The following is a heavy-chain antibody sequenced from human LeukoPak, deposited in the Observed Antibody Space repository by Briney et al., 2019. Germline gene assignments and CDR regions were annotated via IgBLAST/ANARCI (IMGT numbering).Heavy chain of an antibody. J-gene: IGHJ5*02. CDR2: INARGDT. CDR1: GWSFNDYY. CDR3: ARGQVPAARGYNWFDP. D-gene: IGHD2-2*01. V-gene: IGHV4-34*01. Sequence: SETLSLTCAVSGWSFNDYYWNWIRQPPGKGLEWIGEINARGDTNYNPSLKSRVTISVDTPKKQFSLRLTSMIAADTALYYCARGQVPAARGYNWFDPWGQGTLVTVSS.